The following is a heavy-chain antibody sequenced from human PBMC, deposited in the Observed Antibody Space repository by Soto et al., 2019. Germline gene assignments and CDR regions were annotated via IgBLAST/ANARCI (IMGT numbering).Heavy chain of an antibody. V-gene: IGHV3-23*01. CDR3: AKGGGCYSCYYGMDV. CDR1: GFTFSSYA. J-gene: IGHJ6*02. Sequence: GGSLRLSCAASGFTFSSYAMSWVRQAPGKGLEWVSAISGSGGGTYYADSVKGRFTISRDNSKNTLYLQMNSLRAEDTAVYYCAKGGGCYSCYYGMDVWGQGTTVTVSS. CDR2: ISGSGGGT. D-gene: IGHD2-15*01.